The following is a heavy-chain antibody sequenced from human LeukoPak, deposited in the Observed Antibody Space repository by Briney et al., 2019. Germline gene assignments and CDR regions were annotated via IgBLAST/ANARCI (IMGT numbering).Heavy chain of an antibody. Sequence: SVKVSCKASGGTFSSYAISWVRQAPGQGLEWMGGIIPIFGTANYAQKFQGRVTITADKSTSTAYMELSSLRSEDTAVYYCARDPHYGGYSGYDRYHYYGMDVWGQGTTVTVSS. CDR1: GGTFSSYA. CDR3: ARDPHYGGYSGYDRYHYYGMDV. CDR2: IIPIFGTA. J-gene: IGHJ6*02. V-gene: IGHV1-69*06. D-gene: IGHD5-12*01.